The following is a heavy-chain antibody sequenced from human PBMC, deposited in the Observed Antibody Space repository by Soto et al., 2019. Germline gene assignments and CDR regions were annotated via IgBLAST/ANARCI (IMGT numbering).Heavy chain of an antibody. CDR2: ICWDDDK. D-gene: IGHD1-1*01. CDR3: AHMPPGDAFDI. V-gene: IGHV2-5*02. J-gene: IGHJ3*02. CDR1: GFSLITSGVG. Sequence: QITLKESGPTLVKPTQTVTLTCTFSGFSLITSGVGVAWIRQPPGKALEWLALICWDDDKRYSPSLRSRLTITKDTSKNQVVLTMTNMDPVDTATYYCAHMPPGDAFDIWGRGTLVTVSS.